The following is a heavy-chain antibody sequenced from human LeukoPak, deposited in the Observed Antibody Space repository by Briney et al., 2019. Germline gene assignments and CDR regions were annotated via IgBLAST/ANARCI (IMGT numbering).Heavy chain of an antibody. D-gene: IGHD5-18*01. CDR2: ISGSGDTT. CDR3: AAARVPEYFQQ. Sequence: PGGSLRLSCAASGFTFSSYGMHWVRQAPGKGLEWVSVISGSGDTTYYADSVKGRFTISRDNSKNTLYLQMNSLRAEDTAVYYCAAARVPEYFQQWGQGTLVTVSS. CDR1: GFTFSSYG. J-gene: IGHJ1*01. V-gene: IGHV3-23*01.